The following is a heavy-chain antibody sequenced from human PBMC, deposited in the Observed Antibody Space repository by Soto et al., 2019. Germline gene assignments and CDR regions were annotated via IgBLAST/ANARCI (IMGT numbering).Heavy chain of an antibody. J-gene: IGHJ5*02. D-gene: IGHD1-1*01. Sequence: GGSLRLSCSASGFTFDNCAMHWVRQAPGKGLEWVSGISWDSTTVGYADSVKGRFTISRDDAKNSLYLQMNSLRRDDTALYYCVQGRYPTMATPLDHWGQGALVTVSS. CDR1: GFTFDNCA. CDR2: ISWDSTTV. V-gene: IGHV3-9*01. CDR3: VQGRYPTMATPLDH.